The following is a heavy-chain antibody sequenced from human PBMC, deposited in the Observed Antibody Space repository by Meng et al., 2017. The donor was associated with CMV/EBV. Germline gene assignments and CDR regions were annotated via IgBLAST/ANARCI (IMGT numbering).Heavy chain of an antibody. J-gene: IGHJ5*02. D-gene: IGHD3-10*02. CDR2: INHSGST. Sequence: SCAVYGGSFSGYYWSWIRQPPGKGLEWIGEINHSGSTNYNPSLKSRVTISVDTSKNQFSLKLSSVTAADTAVYYCARGITTLGWFDPWGQGTLVTVSS. CDR3: ARGITTLGWFDP. V-gene: IGHV4-34*01. CDR1: GGSFSGYY.